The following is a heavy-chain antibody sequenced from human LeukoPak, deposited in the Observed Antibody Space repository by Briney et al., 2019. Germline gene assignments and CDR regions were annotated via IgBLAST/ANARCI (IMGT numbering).Heavy chain of an antibody. D-gene: IGHD6-13*01. V-gene: IGHV1-18*01. CDR3: ARDRVFAAAAGTPGY. CDR2: ISAHNGNT. CDR1: GYTFTSYG. J-gene: IGHJ4*02. Sequence: ASVKVSCKASGYTFTSYGISWVRQAPGQGLEWMGWISAHNGNTNYAQKLQGRVTMTTDTSTSTAYMELRSLRSDDTAVYYCARDRVFAAAAGTPGYWGQGTLVTVSS.